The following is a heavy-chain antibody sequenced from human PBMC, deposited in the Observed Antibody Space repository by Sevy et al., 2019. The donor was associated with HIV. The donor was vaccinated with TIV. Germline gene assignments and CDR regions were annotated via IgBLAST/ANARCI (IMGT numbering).Heavy chain of an antibody. J-gene: IGHJ4*02. D-gene: IGHD6-13*01. CDR1: GFTFSDHY. CDR2: TRNKADGYTT. Sequence: GGSLRLSCVASGFTFSDHYMEWVRQAPGKGLEWVGRTRNKADGYTTKYAASVKGRFTISRDDSKNSLYVQMNSLKTEDTAVYYCATHAGIAAAGRVFDYWGQGTLVTVSS. V-gene: IGHV3-72*01. CDR3: ATHAGIAAAGRVFDY.